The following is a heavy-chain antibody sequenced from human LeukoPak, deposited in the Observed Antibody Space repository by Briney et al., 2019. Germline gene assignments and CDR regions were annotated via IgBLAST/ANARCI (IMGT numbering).Heavy chain of an antibody. Sequence: SETLSLTCTVSGGSISSSSYYWGWIRQPPGTGLEWIGSIYYSGSTYYNPSLKSRVTISVDTSKNQFSLKLSSVTAADTAVYYCARASYSYDINGWVPFDYWGQGILVTVSS. CDR2: IYYSGST. D-gene: IGHD3-22*01. V-gene: IGHV4-39*07. J-gene: IGHJ4*02. CDR1: GGSISSSSYY. CDR3: ARASYSYDINGWVPFDY.